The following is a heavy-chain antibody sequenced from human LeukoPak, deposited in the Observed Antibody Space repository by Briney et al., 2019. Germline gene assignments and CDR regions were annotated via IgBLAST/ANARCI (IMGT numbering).Heavy chain of an antibody. CDR2: IRSKANSHAT. J-gene: IGHJ6*03. CDR3: TGQYYYDSSGYYRKASAYYYYMDV. D-gene: IGHD3-22*01. Sequence: GGSLKLSCAASGFTFSGSAMHWVRQASGKGLEWVGRIRSKANSHATAYAASVKGRFTISRDDSKNTAYLQMNSLKTEDTAVYYCTGQYYYDSSGYYRKASAYYYYMDVWGKGTTVTVSS. CDR1: GFTFSGSA. V-gene: IGHV3-73*01.